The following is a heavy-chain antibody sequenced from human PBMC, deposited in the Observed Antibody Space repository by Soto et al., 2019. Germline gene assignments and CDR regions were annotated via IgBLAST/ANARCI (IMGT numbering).Heavy chain of an antibody. V-gene: IGHV6-1*01. Sequence: SQTLPLTCAISGDSVSTNSATWDWIRTSPSRGLEWLGRTYYRSKWYNDYAVSVKGRITINPDTSNNQLSLQLDSVTPDDTAVYYCARLIGDSWLDSWGQGTLVTVSS. CDR2: TYYRSKWYN. CDR1: GDSVSTNSAT. CDR3: ARLIGDSWLDS. J-gene: IGHJ5*01. D-gene: IGHD2-8*01.